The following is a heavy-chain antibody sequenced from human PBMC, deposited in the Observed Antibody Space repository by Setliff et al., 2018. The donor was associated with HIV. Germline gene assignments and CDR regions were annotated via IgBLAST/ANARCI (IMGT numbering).Heavy chain of an antibody. D-gene: IGHD1-26*01. Sequence: PSETLSLTCTVSGGSLSGTNYYWGWIRQPPGKGLEWIGSIYYSGSTYYNPSLKSRVTISVDTSKNQFSLKLSSVTAADTAVYYCARNSQEWELLPNWFDPWGQGTLVTVSS. V-gene: IGHV4-39*01. J-gene: IGHJ5*02. CDR1: GGSLSGTNYY. CDR3: ARNSQEWELLPNWFDP. CDR2: IYYSGST.